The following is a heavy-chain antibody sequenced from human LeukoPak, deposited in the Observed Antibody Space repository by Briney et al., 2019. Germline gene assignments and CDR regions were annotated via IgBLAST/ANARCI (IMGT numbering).Heavy chain of an antibody. D-gene: IGHD6-19*01. CDR1: GFIFSNYG. CDR3: AREWGRIAVAGGPGY. J-gene: IGHJ4*02. Sequence: GESLRLSCEASGFIFSNYGMHWVRQAPGKGLEWLALIWYDGQTKFYADSVKGRFTISRDNSGNTLFLHMTSLRAEDTAVYYCAREWGRIAVAGGPGYWGQGALVTVSS. CDR2: IWYDGQTK. V-gene: IGHV3-33*01.